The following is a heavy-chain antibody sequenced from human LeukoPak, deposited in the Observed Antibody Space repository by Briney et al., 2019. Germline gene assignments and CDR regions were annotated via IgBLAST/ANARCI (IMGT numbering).Heavy chain of an antibody. V-gene: IGHV4-39*01. J-gene: IGHJ6*03. Sequence: SETLSLTCAVSGGSISSSSYYWGWIRQPPGKGLEWIGSIYYSGSTYYSPSLKSRVTISVDTSKNQFSLKLSSVTAADTAVYYCAGSNGYYYYMDVWGKGTTVTVSS. CDR2: IYYSGST. CDR3: AGSNGYYYYMDV. CDR1: GGSISSSSYY.